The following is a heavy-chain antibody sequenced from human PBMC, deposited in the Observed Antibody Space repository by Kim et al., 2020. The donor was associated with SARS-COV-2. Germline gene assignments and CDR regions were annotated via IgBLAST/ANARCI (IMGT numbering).Heavy chain of an antibody. V-gene: IGHV4-34*01. J-gene: IGHJ3*02. D-gene: IGHD2-2*01. CDR2: INHSGST. CDR1: GGSFSGYY. Sequence: SETLSLTCAVYGGSFSGYYWSWIRQPPGKGLEWIGEINHSGSTNYNPSLKSRVTISVDTSKNQFSLKLSSVTAADTAVYYCARDQPGGRRCAFDIWGQGTMVTVSS. CDR3: ARDQPGGRRCAFDI.